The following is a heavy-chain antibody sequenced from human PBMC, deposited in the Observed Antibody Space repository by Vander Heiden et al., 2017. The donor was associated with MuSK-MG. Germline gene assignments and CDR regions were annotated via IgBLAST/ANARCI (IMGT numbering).Heavy chain of an antibody. CDR3: ATYSQTATTFDS. CDR1: GFTFSSYA. Sequence: EVHLLESGGGLVQPGGSLSLSCAASGFTFSSYAMKWVRQVPGKGLEWVAAIGLRGDNINYADSVKGRFTISRDNSKNTLYLEMNSLRVEDTALYYCATYSQTATTFDSWGQGTLVTVSS. V-gene: IGHV3-23*01. J-gene: IGHJ4*02. D-gene: IGHD1-1*01. CDR2: IGLRGDNI.